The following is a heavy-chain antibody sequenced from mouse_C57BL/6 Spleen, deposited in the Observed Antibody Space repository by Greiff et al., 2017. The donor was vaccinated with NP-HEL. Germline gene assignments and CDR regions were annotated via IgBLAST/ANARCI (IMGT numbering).Heavy chain of an antibody. J-gene: IGHJ2*01. V-gene: IGHV2-2*01. CDR3: ARGGPGVDY. Sequence: VQLQQSGPGLVQPSQSLSITCTVSGFSLTSYGVHWVRQSPGKGLEWLGVIWSGGITDYNAAFISRLSISKDNSKSQVFFKMNSLQADDTAIYYCARGGPGVDYWGQGTTLTVSS. CDR1: GFSLTSYG. CDR2: IWSGGIT. D-gene: IGHD3-3*01.